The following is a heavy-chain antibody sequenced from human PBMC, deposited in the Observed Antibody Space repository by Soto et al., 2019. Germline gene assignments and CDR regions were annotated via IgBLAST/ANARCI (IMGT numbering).Heavy chain of an antibody. V-gene: IGHV3-23*05. CDR1: GFTFNNYA. D-gene: IGHD6-19*01. CDR3: AKGFAVAGFYLES. J-gene: IGHJ4*02. CDR2: ITASGNSR. Sequence: GGSLRLSCVVSGFTFNNYAMGWVRQAPGKGLEWVSGITASGNSRYYADSVKDRFTVSRDNSGNTLFLQMDSLGVDDTGTYYCAKGFAVAGFYLESWGQGTVVTVSS.